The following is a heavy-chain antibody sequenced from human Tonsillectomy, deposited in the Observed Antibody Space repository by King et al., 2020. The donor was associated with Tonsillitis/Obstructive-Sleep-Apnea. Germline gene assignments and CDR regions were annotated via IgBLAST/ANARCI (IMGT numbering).Heavy chain of an antibody. J-gene: IGHJ4*02. CDR3: ARVDWGGPFDY. D-gene: IGHD7-27*01. V-gene: IGHV1-46*01. Sequence: VQLVESGAEVKKPGASVKVSCKASGYTLTSYYMHWVRQAPGQGLEWMGIIYSSGDSTGYAQKFQGRVTMTRDTSTSTVYMELSSLRSEDTAVYYCARVDWGGPFDYWGQGTLVTVSS. CDR1: GYTLTSYY. CDR2: IYSSGDST.